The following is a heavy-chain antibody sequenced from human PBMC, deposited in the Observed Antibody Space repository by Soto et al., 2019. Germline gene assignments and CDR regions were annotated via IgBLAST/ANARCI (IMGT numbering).Heavy chain of an antibody. J-gene: IGHJ6*02. Sequence: QVQLQESGPGLVKPSETLSLTCTVSGGSISSYYWCWIRQPPGKGLEWIGYISYSGSTNYNPSLKCRVTISVDKSKNQLSLKLSSVTAADTAVYYCAREGVSSSWYYYYGLDVWGQGTTVTVSS. D-gene: IGHD6-13*01. CDR2: ISYSGST. CDR3: AREGVSSSWYYYYGLDV. V-gene: IGHV4-59*01. CDR1: GGSISSYY.